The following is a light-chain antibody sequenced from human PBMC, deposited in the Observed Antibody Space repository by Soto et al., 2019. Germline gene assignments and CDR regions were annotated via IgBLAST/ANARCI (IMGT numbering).Light chain of an antibody. J-gene: IGKJ3*01. V-gene: IGKV3-15*01. CDR3: QQYNTWPPVT. CDR1: QSVRNN. Sequence: EIVMTQSPATLSVSPGVRATISCRASQSVRNNLAWYQQKPGQAPRLLIHGASTRATGIPARFSGSGSGTEFTLTISSLQSEDFAVYYCQQYNTWPPVTFGPGTKVDIK. CDR2: GAS.